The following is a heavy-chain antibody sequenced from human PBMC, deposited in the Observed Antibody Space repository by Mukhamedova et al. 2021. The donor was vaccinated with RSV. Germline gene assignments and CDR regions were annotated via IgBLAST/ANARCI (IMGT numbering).Heavy chain of an antibody. CDR2: IKQDGSEK. CDR3: ARDLGYCSSTSCAEKGSDAFDI. J-gene: IGHJ3*02. Sequence: GLEWVDNIKQDGSEKYYVDSVKGRFTISRDNAKNSLHLQMNSLRAEDTAVYYCARDLGYCSSTSCAEKGSDAFDIWGQGTMVTVS. V-gene: IGHV3-7*01. D-gene: IGHD2-2*01.